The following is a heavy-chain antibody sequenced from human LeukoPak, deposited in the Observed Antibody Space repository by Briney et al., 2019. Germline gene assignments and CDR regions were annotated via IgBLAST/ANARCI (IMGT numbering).Heavy chain of an antibody. Sequence: GGSLRLSCAASGLTFSQYAMSWVRQAPGKGLEWVSSISGSSGSTYYADSVKGRFTISRDNPKNTLYLEMNSLTAEDTAVYYCAKGGQQLVRYSFDYWGQGTLVTVSS. D-gene: IGHD6-13*01. CDR1: GLTFSQYA. J-gene: IGHJ4*02. CDR3: AKGGQQLVRYSFDY. CDR2: ISGSSGST. V-gene: IGHV3-23*01.